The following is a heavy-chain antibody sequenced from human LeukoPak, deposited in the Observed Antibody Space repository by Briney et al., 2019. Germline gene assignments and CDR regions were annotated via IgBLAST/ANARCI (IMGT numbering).Heavy chain of an antibody. CDR1: GYRFTNYR. CDR3: ARLDEGFYYDGTGYNF. Sequence: PGESLKISCKGSGYRFTNYRIGWVRQMPGKGLEWMEIIYPGDSETTYSPSFQGQVTISADKSINTAYLQWSTLKASDTAMYYCARLDEGFYYDGTGYNFWGQGTLVTVST. V-gene: IGHV5-51*01. CDR2: IYPGDSET. D-gene: IGHD3-22*01. J-gene: IGHJ4*02.